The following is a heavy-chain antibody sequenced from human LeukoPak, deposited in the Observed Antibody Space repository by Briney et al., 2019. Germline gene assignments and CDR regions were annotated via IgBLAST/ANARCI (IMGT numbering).Heavy chain of an antibody. CDR1: GYTFIGYY. V-gene: IGHV1-2*02. CDR3: AREDCSGGSCYSAFDY. D-gene: IGHD2-15*01. J-gene: IGHJ4*02. Sequence: ASVKVSCKASGYTFIGYYMHWVRQAPGQGLEWMGWINPNSGGTNYAQKFQGRVTMTRDTSISTAYMELSRLRSDDTAVYYCAREDCSGGSCYSAFDYWGQGTLVTVSS. CDR2: INPNSGGT.